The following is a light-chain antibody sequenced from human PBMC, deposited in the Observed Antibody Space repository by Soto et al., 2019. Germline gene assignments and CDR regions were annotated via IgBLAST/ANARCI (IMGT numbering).Light chain of an antibody. CDR2: GAS. Sequence: EIVLTQSPGTLSLSPEERATLSCRASQSVSSSYLAWYQQKPGQAPRLLIYGASSRATGIPDRFSGSGSGTDFILTISRLEPEDFAVYYCQQYGSSPRGTFGQGTRLEIK. CDR1: QSVSSSY. V-gene: IGKV3-20*01. J-gene: IGKJ5*01. CDR3: QQYGSSPRGT.